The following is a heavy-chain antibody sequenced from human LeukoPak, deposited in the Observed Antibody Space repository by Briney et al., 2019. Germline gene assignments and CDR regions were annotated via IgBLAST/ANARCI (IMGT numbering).Heavy chain of an antibody. CDR3: AKDSHYYGSGSRGWNYFDY. CDR1: GLTFSSYA. Sequence: PGGSLRLSCAASGLTFSSYAMSWVRQAPGKGLEWVSAISGSGGSTYYADSVKGRFTISRDNSKNTLYLQMNSLRAEDTAVYYCAKDSHYYGSGSRGWNYFDYWGQGTLVTVSS. D-gene: IGHD3-10*01. J-gene: IGHJ4*02. CDR2: ISGSGGST. V-gene: IGHV3-23*01.